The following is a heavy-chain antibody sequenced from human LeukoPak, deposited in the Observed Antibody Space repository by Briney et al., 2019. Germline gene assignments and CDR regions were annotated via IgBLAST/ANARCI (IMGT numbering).Heavy chain of an antibody. CDR3: ARAGKDGRDY. J-gene: IGHJ4*02. CDR1: GGSFSGYY. Sequence: SETLSLTCAVYGGSFSGYYWSWIRQPPGKGLEWIGEINHSGSTNYNPSLKSRVTISVDTSKNQFSLKLSSVTAADTAVYYCARAGKDGRDYWGQGTLVTVSS. CDR2: INHSGST. V-gene: IGHV4-34*01.